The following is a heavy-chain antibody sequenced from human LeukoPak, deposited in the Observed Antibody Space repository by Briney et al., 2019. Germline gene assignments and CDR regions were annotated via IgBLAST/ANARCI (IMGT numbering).Heavy chain of an antibody. CDR1: GFTFSSYT. J-gene: IGHJ6*02. CDR3: AKTQGSYYYGMDV. CDR2: ISGRGGRT. Sequence: SGGSLRLSCAASGFTFSSYTMSWLRRAPGKGLEWVSGISGRGGRTYYADSVKGRFTISRDNSKNTLFLQMNSMGAEDTAVYYCAKTQGSYYYGMDVWGQGTTVTVCS. V-gene: IGHV3-23*01.